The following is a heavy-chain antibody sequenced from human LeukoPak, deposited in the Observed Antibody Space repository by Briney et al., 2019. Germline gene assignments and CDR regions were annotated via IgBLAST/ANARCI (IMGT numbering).Heavy chain of an antibody. D-gene: IGHD6-19*01. CDR2: IYTSGST. CDR3: ARDRWSSGWSFDY. J-gene: IGHJ4*02. CDR1: GGSISSGDYY. V-gene: IGHV4-61*02. Sequence: SETLSLTCTVSGGSISSGDYYWSWIRQPAGKGLEWIGRIYTSGSTNYNPSLKSRVTISVDTSKNQFSQKLSSVTAADTAVYYCARDRWSSGWSFDYWGQGTLVTVSS.